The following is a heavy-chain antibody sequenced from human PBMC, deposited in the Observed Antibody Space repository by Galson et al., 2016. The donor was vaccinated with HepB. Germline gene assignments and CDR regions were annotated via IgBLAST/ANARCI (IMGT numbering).Heavy chain of an antibody. Sequence: SLRLSCAASGLSVSDAYMNWVCQAPGKGLEWVSVLYAGGETYYADSLRGRFTISRDNSKNILYLQMNSLRVEDTAVYYCARDPSLRNGMNVWGQGTTVTVSS. CDR1: GLSVSDAY. CDR2: LYAGGET. V-gene: IGHV3-66*01. CDR3: ARDPSLRNGMNV. J-gene: IGHJ6*02.